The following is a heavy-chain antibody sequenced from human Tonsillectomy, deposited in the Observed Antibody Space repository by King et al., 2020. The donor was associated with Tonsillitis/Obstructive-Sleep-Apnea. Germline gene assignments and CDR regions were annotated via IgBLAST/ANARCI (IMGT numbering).Heavy chain of an antibody. CDR3: ARDLSSSPYNWFDP. CDR1: GGSISSYY. V-gene: IGHV4-4*07. CDR2: IDTSGNT. Sequence: VQLQESGPGLVKPSETLSLTFTVSGGSISSYYWSWIRQPAGKGLEWIGLIDTSGNTNYNPSLKTRVTMSVDTSKNQFSLKLSSVTAADTAVYYCARDLSSSPYNWFDPWGQGILVTVSS. J-gene: IGHJ5*02. D-gene: IGHD6-13*01.